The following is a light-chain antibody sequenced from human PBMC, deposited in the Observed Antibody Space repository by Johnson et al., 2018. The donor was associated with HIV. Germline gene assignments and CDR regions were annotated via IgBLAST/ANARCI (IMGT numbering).Light chain of an antibody. Sequence: QSVLTQPPSVSAAPGQKVTISCSGSSCDIGDNYVSWHQQLPGTAPKLLIYDNNNRPSGIPDRISGSKSGSSATLGITGLQTGDEADYYCATWDSSMSAYVFGPGTKVTIL. CDR3: ATWDSSMSAYV. CDR2: DNN. CDR1: SCDIGDNY. J-gene: IGLJ1*01. V-gene: IGLV1-51*01.